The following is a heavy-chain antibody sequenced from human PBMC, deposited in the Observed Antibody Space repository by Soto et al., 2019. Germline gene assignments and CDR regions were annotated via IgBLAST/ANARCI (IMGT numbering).Heavy chain of an antibody. Sequence: EVQLLESGGGLVQPGGSLRLSCEASGFIFSNYAMSWVRQGPGKGLEWVSVIGGAAVSTDCADSVKGRCTVSRDDSKNTVYLQLDSLRDDDTXVYYCAKDSTSYNGIYDPFDIWGQGTMVTVSS. V-gene: IGHV3-23*01. CDR2: IGGAAVST. CDR1: GFIFSNYA. CDR3: AKDSTSYNGIYDPFDI. J-gene: IGHJ3*02. D-gene: IGHD1-1*01.